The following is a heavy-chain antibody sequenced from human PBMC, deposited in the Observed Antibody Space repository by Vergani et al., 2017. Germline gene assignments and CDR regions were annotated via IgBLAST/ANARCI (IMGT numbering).Heavy chain of an antibody. Sequence: QVQLQELGPRLVKPSETLSLICSVSGYSISSCGQSWTWLRQSAGKGVEWIGRIYTSGATNYNPSLRSRAIMSVDASKKQFSLKLTSVTAADTAVYYCARETRDTPSSLDYWGQGTLVTVSS. CDR2: IYTSGAT. J-gene: IGHJ4*02. D-gene: IGHD5-24*01. CDR3: ARETRDTPSSLDY. V-gene: IGHV4-61*02. CDR1: GYSISSCGQS.